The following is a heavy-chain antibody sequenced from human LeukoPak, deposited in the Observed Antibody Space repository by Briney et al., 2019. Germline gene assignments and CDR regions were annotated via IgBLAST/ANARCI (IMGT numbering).Heavy chain of an antibody. Sequence: GASVKVSCKASGYTFTSYGISWVRQAPGQGLEWMGWISAYNGNTNYAQKLQGRVTMTRDTSTSTVYMELSSLRPEDTAVYYCARARGVTVLYYYYGMDVWGQGTTVTVSS. CDR1: GYTFTSYG. CDR2: ISAYNGNT. CDR3: ARARGVTVLYYYYGMDV. V-gene: IGHV1-18*01. J-gene: IGHJ6*02. D-gene: IGHD2-21*02.